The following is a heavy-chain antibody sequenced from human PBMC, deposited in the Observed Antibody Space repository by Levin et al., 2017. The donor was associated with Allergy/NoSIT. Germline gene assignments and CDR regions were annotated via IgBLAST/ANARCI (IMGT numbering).Heavy chain of an antibody. V-gene: IGHV4-59*01. CDR3: ARYWVAGTPDVPYGYYYYYGMDV. CDR2: IYYSGST. J-gene: IGHJ6*02. Sequence: TSETLSLTCTVSGGSISSYYWSWIRQPPGKGLEWIGYIYYSGSTNYNPSLKSRVTISVDTSKNQFSLKLSSVTAADTAVYYCARYWVAGTPDVPYGYYYYYGMDVWGQGTTVTVSS. D-gene: IGHD6-19*01. CDR1: GGSISSYY.